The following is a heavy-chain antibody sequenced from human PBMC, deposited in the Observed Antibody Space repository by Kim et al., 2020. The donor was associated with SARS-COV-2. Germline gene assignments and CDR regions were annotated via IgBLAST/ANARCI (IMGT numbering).Heavy chain of an antibody. V-gene: IGHV3-23*01. J-gene: IGHJ4*02. Sequence: ADSVKGRCTVSRDNAKNTLYLQMDNLRVEDTALYYCAKDHESSGWPTFDYWGQGTQVTVSS. D-gene: IGHD3-22*01. CDR3: AKDHESSGWPTFDY.